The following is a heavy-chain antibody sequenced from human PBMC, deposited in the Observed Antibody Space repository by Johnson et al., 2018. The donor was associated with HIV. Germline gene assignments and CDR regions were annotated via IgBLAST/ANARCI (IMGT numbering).Heavy chain of an antibody. Sequence: QVQLVESGGGVVQPGRSLRLSCAASGFTFSSYGMHWVRQAPGKGLEWVAVIWYDGSNKYYADSVKGRFTISRDNSKNTLYLQMNSLRAEDTAVYYCAKDERELDAFDIWGQGTMVTVSS. CDR1: GFTFSSYG. V-gene: IGHV3-33*06. J-gene: IGHJ3*02. CDR3: AKDERELDAFDI. D-gene: IGHD1-26*01. CDR2: IWYDGSNK.